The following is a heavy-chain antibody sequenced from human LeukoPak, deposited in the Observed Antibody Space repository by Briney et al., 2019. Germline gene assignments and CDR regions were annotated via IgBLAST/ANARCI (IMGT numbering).Heavy chain of an antibody. CDR3: ARHSSWSFDY. CDR1: GFTFNSHW. D-gene: IGHD6-13*01. Sequence: GGSLRLSCAASGFTFNSHWMTWVRQAPGKGLERVANINQDESKKYYVDSVKGRFTISRDNAKNSLYLQMNSLRAEDTAVYYCARHSSWSFDYWGQGTLVTVSS. V-gene: IGHV3-7*05. J-gene: IGHJ4*02. CDR2: INQDESKK.